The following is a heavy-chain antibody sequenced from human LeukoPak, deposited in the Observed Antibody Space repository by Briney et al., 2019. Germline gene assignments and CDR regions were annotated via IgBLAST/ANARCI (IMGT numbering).Heavy chain of an antibody. CDR1: GFTFSSYA. J-gene: IGHJ4*02. V-gene: IGHV3-23*01. D-gene: IGHD2-2*02. Sequence: GGSLRLSCAASGFTFSSYAMSWVRQAPGKGLEWVSAISGSGGSTYYADSVKGRFTISRDNFKNTLYLQMNSLRAEDTAVYYCAKSVRLVVVPAAIHIRPFDYWGQGTLVTVSS. CDR3: AKSVRLVVVPAAIHIRPFDY. CDR2: ISGSGGST.